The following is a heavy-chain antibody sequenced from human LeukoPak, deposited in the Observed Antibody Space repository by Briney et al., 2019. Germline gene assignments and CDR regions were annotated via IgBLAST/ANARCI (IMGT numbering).Heavy chain of an antibody. J-gene: IGHJ4*02. CDR1: GGSISSGDYY. CDR3: ARSTYYYDSSASPEFDY. Sequence: NPSQTLSLTCTVSGGSISSGDYYWSWIRQPPGKGLEWIGYIYYSGSTYYNPSLKSRVTISVDTSKNQFSLKLCSVTAADTAVYYCARSTYYYDSSASPEFDYWGQGTLVTVSS. D-gene: IGHD3-22*01. V-gene: IGHV4-30-4*01. CDR2: IYYSGST.